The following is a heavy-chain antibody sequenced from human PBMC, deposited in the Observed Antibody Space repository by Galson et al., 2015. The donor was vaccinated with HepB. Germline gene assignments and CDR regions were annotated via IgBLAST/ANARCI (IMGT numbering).Heavy chain of an antibody. D-gene: IGHD3-22*01. CDR2: ISYDGENE. J-gene: IGHJ4*02. CDR1: GFNFNHYG. CDR3: ARDKGNTESSGYYPDY. Sequence: SLRLSCAASGFNFNHYGMHWVRQAPGKGLEWVALISYDGENEWYADSVKGRFTISRDNSKSALFLQMNSLRPEDTAMYYCARDKGNTESSGYYPDYWGQGTLVTVSS. V-gene: IGHV3-30*03.